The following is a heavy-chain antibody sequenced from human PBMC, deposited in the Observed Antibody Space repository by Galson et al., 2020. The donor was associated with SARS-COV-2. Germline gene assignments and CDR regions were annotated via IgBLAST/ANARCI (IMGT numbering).Heavy chain of an antibody. CDR3: ARLILGTSPDY. CDR2: IGGLDSNT. D-gene: IGHD2-8*01. CDR1: GFTFNTYA. Sequence: SPKHSCAASGFTFNTYAMRWVRQAPGKGLEWLSTIGGLDSNTYYGDSVKGRFTISRDNSQNTLYLQMRSLRAEDTAFYYCARLILGTSPDYWGQGTLVTVSS. J-gene: IGHJ4*02. V-gene: IGHV3-23*01.